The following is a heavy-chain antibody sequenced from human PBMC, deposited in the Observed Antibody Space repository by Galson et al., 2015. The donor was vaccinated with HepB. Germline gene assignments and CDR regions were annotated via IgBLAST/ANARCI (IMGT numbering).Heavy chain of an antibody. J-gene: IGHJ4*02. Sequence: SETLSLTCTVSGGSISSYYWSWIRQPPGKGLEWIGYIYYGGSTNYNPSLKSRVTISVDTSKNQFSLKLSSVTAADTAVYYCARESRRPYFDYWGQGTLVTVSS. CDR2: IYYGGST. V-gene: IGHV4-59*01. CDR1: GGSISSYY. CDR3: ARESRRPYFDY.